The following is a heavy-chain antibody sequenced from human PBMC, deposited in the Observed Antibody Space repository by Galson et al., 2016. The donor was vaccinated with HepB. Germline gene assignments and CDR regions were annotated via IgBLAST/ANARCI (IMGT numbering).Heavy chain of an antibody. CDR2: XXHXXXNQ. V-gene: IGHV3-30*02. J-gene: IGHJ4*02. CDR1: GFNFRNFA. Sequence: SLRLSCAASGFNFRNFAMHWVRQAPGKGXXXLAXXXHXXXNQFXXDSVKGRFTISRDNSKNTVYVDMNSLRAGDTAVYYGAKGAPWLGHFDYWGQGILVTVSA. D-gene: IGHD6-19*01. CDR3: AKGAPWLGHFDY.